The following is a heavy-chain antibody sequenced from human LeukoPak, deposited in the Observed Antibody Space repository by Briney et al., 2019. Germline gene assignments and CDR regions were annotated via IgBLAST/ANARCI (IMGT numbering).Heavy chain of an antibody. D-gene: IGHD4-23*01. CDR2: IKQDGSEK. CDR3: ATLTTVVTPSFGNWFDP. CDR1: GFTFSSYW. Sequence: GGSLRLSCAASGFTFSSYWMSWVRQAPGKGLEWVANIKQDGSEKYYVDSVKGRFTISRDNAKNSLYLQMNSLRAEDTAVYYCATLTTVVTPSFGNWFDPWGQGTLVTVSS. V-gene: IGHV3-7*01. J-gene: IGHJ5*02.